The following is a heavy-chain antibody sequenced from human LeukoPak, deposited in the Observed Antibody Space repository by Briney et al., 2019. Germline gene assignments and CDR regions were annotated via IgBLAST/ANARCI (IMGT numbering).Heavy chain of an antibody. V-gene: IGHV4-59*01. CDR1: DGSITKYD. J-gene: IGHJ4*02. CDR2: VHYSGTT. D-gene: IGHD4-17*01. CDR3: ATGYGDFRVEGRYFYS. Sequence: PSETLSLTCTVSDGSITKYDWSWVRQPPGKGLEFIGHVHYSGTTNYNPSLRSRVTISIDTSKKHFFLKLKSVTAADTAVYYCATGYGDFRVEGRYFYSWGQGTLVTLSS.